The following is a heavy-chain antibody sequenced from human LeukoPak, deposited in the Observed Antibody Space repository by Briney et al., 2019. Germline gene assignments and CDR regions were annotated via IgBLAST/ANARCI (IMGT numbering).Heavy chain of an antibody. D-gene: IGHD3-10*01. V-gene: IGHV4-30-2*01. Sequence: SETLSLTCTVSGGSISSGSYYWSWIRQPAGKGLEWIGYIYHSGSTYYNPSLKSRVTISVDRSKNQFSLKLSSVTAADTAVYYCARGYGAIDYWGQGTLVTVSS. CDR1: GGSISSGSYY. CDR3: ARGYGAIDY. J-gene: IGHJ4*02. CDR2: IYHSGST.